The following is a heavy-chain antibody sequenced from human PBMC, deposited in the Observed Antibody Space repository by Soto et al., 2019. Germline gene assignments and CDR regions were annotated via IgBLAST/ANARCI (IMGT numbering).Heavy chain of an antibody. CDR3: ARGGSGYVWFNEY. Sequence: QEQLVQSGAEVKKSGSSVKVSCKDTGGLFSSYAVSWVRQAPGQGLEWMGGIIPVFGTAYYAQKFQGRVTITADESTNTACMELSSLRSEDTAMYYCARGGSGYVWFNEYWGQGTLVAVSP. V-gene: IGHV1-69*01. D-gene: IGHD3-22*01. CDR2: IIPVFGTA. CDR1: GGLFSSYA. J-gene: IGHJ4*02.